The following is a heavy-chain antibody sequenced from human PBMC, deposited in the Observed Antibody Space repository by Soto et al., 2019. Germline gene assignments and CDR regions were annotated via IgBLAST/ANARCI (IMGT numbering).Heavy chain of an antibody. CDR1: GYTLTELS. Sequence: QVQLVQSGAEVKKPGASVKVSCKVSGYTLTELSMHWVRQAPGKGLEWMGGFDPEDGETIYAQKFQGRVTMTEDTSTDTAYMELSSLRSQDTAVYYCATEVAAAGSPNWYFDLWGRGTLVTVSS. J-gene: IGHJ2*01. D-gene: IGHD6-13*01. CDR2: FDPEDGET. V-gene: IGHV1-24*01. CDR3: ATEVAAAGSPNWYFDL.